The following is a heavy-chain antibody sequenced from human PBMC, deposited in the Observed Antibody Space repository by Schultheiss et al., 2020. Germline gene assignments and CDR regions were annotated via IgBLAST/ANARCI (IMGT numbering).Heavy chain of an antibody. Sequence: SLKISCAASGFTFDDYAMHWVRQAPGKGLEWVSGISWNSGSIGYADSVKGRVTISRDNSKNTLDLQMNSLRAEDTAVYYCARDPYCSSTSCYGDYYYYGMDVWGQGTMVTVSS. V-gene: IGHV3-9*01. CDR1: GFTFDDYA. J-gene: IGHJ6*02. D-gene: IGHD2-2*01. CDR2: ISWNSGSI. CDR3: ARDPYCSSTSCYGDYYYYGMDV.